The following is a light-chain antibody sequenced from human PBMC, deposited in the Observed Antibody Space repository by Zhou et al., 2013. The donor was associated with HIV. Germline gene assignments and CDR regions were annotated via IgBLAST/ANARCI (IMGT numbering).Light chain of an antibody. CDR2: AAS. CDR3: QQYNTYSAIT. Sequence: DIQLTQSPSFLSASVGDRVTITCRASQGISSYLAWYQQKPGKAPKLLIYAASTLQSGVPSRFSGSGSGTEFTLTISSLQPDDFATYYCQQYNTYSAITFGGGPRWISN. J-gene: IGKJ4*01. V-gene: IGKV1-9*01. CDR1: QGISSY.